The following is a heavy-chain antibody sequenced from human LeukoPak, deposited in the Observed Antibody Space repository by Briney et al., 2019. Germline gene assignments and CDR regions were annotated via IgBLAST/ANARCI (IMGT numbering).Heavy chain of an antibody. Sequence: PGGSLRLSCAASGFTFSKYWMLWVRQALGKGLESVSRINTDGTVTTYADSVKGRFTVSRDNADNTMFLQMNSVRDGDTAVYYCATKQWLAPPPDSWGQGTPVTVSS. CDR3: ATKQWLAPPPDS. J-gene: IGHJ4*02. CDR2: INTDGTVT. V-gene: IGHV3-74*01. CDR1: GFTFSKYW. D-gene: IGHD6-19*01.